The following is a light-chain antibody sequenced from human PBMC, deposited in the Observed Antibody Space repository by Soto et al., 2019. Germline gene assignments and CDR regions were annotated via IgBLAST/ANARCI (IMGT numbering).Light chain of an antibody. V-gene: IGKV3-20*01. CDR1: QSVNSH. Sequence: EIVLTQSPGTLSVSPGESATLSCRASQSVNSHLAWYQQKPGQAPRLLIYGVSGRATGIPDRFSGSGSGTDFTPTISRLEPEDFAVYYCQQYGTSPRLAFGGGTKVEIK. CDR2: GVS. J-gene: IGKJ4*01. CDR3: QQYGTSPRLA.